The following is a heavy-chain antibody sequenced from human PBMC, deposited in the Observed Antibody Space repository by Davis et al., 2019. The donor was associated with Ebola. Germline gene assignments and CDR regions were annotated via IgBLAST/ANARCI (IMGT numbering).Heavy chain of an antibody. J-gene: IGHJ6*02. CDR1: GGTFSSYA. D-gene: IGHD3-16*01. CDR2: IIPILGIA. Sequence: AASVKVSCKASGGTFSSYAISWVRQAPGQGLEWMGRIIPILGIANYAQKFQGRVTITADKSTSTAYMELSSLRSEDTAWYYCARSKTGGGDVWGQGTTVTVSS. CDR3: ARSKTGGGDV. V-gene: IGHV1-69*04.